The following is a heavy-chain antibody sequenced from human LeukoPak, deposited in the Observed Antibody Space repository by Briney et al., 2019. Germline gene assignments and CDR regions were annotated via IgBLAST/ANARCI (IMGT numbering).Heavy chain of an antibody. V-gene: IGHV3-11*01. CDR2: TSSSGSTI. Sequence: PGGSLRLSCAASGFTFSDYYMSWIRQAPGKGLEWVSYTSSSGSTIYYADSVKGRFTISRDNAKNSLYLQMNSLRAEDTAVYYCAKGGNEAMVPFDYWGQGTLVTVSS. CDR1: GFTFSDYY. J-gene: IGHJ4*02. CDR3: AKGGNEAMVPFDY. D-gene: IGHD5-18*01.